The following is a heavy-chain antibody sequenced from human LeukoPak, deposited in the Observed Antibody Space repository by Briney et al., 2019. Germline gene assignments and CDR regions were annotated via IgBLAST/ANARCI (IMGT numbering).Heavy chain of an antibody. D-gene: IGHD2-2*01. CDR1: GGTFSSYA. V-gene: IGHV1-69*04. Sequence: SVKVSCKSSGGTFSSYAISWVREAPGQGLEWMGRIIPILGIANYAQKFQGRVTITADKSTSTAYMELSSLRSEDTAVYYCAIAVVVVPAAIPANAPVDYWGQGTLVTVSS. CDR2: IIPILGIA. CDR3: AIAVVVVPAAIPANAPVDY. J-gene: IGHJ4*02.